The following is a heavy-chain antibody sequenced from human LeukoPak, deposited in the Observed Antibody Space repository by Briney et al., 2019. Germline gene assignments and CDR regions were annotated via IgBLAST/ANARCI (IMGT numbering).Heavy chain of an antibody. CDR2: ISSSSSYI. Sequence: GGSLRLSCAASGFAFSSYSMNWDRQAPGKGLEWVSSISSSSSYIYYADSVKGRFTISRDNAKNSLYLQMNSLRAEDTAVYYCARDPGEPYFDYWGQGTLVTVSS. CDR1: GFAFSSYS. CDR3: ARDPGEPYFDY. D-gene: IGHD1-14*01. V-gene: IGHV3-21*01. J-gene: IGHJ4*02.